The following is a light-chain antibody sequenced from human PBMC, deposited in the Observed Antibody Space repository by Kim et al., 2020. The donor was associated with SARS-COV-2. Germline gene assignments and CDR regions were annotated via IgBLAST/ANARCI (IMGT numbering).Light chain of an antibody. J-gene: IGKJ1*01. CDR3: KQYETYWT. CDR1: QSVDSW. CDR2: QAS. Sequence: DIQMTQSPSTLSAFVGNRVTITCWASQSVDSWLAWYQQKPGKAPKLLIYQASKLASGVPSRFSGSGSGTDFTLTISNLQPDDSAIYYCKQYETYWTFGPGTKVDIK. V-gene: IGKV1-5*03.